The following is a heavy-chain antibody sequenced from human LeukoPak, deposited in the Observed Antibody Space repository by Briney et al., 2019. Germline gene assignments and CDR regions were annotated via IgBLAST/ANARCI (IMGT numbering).Heavy chain of an antibody. CDR3: STGCSNGWYVF. J-gene: IGHJ5*01. CDR2: IKSNSDGGTA. CDR1: GFTFPNAW. D-gene: IGHD2-8*01. V-gene: IGHV3-15*01. Sequence: GSLRLSCAVSGFTFPNAWVIWVRQAPGKGLEWVGRIKSNSDGGTADYGTPVKGRFTISRDDSKDILYLQMNSLKIEDTAVYFCSTGCSNGWYVFWGQGTMVTVSA.